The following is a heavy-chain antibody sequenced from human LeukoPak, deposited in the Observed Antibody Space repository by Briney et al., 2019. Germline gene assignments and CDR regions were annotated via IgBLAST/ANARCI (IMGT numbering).Heavy chain of an antibody. V-gene: IGHV3-21*06. CDR2: ISSSSRYI. CDR1: GFTFSSYS. Sequence: GGSLRLSCTVSGFTFSSYSMNWVHQAPGKGLEWVSSISSSSRYIYYADSVKGRFTISRDNGKNSLYLQMNNLRAEDTAVYYCARDLTTSSTAYFHHWGQGTLVTVSS. D-gene: IGHD6-6*01. CDR3: ARDLTTSSTAYFHH. J-gene: IGHJ1*01.